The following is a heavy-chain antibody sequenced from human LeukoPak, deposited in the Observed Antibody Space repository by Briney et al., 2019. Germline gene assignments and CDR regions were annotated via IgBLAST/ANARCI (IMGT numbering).Heavy chain of an antibody. J-gene: IGHJ6*03. CDR3: ARRGTNYYYYMDV. Sequence: PSETLSLTCAVSGYSISSGYYWGWIRQPPGKGLEGIGSIYHSGSTYYNPSLKSRVTISVDTSKNQFSLKLSSVTAADTAVYYCARRGTNYYYYMDVWGKGTTVTVSS. CDR1: GYSISSGYY. V-gene: IGHV4-38-2*01. CDR2: IYHSGST. D-gene: IGHD3-16*01.